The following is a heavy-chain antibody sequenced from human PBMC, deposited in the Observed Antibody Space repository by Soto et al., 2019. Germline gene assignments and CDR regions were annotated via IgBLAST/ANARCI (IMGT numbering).Heavy chain of an antibody. V-gene: IGHV1-8*01. CDR3: TSKFRDYNFDY. J-gene: IGHJ4*01. Sequence: ASVKVSFKASGYSFTSLDINWVRQTAGQGLELMGWMQPSTGRTGYAQKFQGRVTMTRDTSISTAYMELSRLRSDDTAVYYCTSKFRDYNFDYWGHGALVTVSS. CDR1: GYSFTSLD. CDR2: MQPSTGRT. D-gene: IGHD4-17*01.